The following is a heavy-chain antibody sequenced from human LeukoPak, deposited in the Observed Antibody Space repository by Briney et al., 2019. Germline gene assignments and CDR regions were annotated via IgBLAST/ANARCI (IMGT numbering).Heavy chain of an antibody. V-gene: IGHV3-30*02. D-gene: IGHD3-16*01. CDR2: IRYDGSDK. CDR3: ARGRGSPFDY. CDR1: GFTFRSYG. J-gene: IGHJ4*02. Sequence: AGGSLRLSCAASGFTFRSYGIHWVRQAPGKGLEWVSFIRYDGSDKYYADSVRGRFTISRDNAKNSLYLQMNSLRAEDTAVYYCARGRGSPFDYWGQGTLVTVSS.